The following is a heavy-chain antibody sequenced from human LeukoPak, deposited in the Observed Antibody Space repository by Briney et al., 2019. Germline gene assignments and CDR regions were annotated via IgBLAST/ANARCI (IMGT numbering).Heavy chain of an antibody. J-gene: IGHJ3*02. CDR2: ISGSVGST. CDR3: AKARHCSSTSCVDAFDI. D-gene: IGHD2-2*01. Sequence: RGSLRLSCAASVFTFSSYAMSWVRPAPGKGLECVSAISGSVGSTYYADSVRGRFTISRDNSKNTLYLQMNSLRAEDTAVYYCAKARHCSSTSCVDAFDIWGQGTMVTVSS. CDR1: VFTFSSYA. V-gene: IGHV3-23*01.